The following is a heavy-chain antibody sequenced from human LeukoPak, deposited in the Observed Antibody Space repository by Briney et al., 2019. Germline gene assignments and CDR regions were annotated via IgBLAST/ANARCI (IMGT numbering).Heavy chain of an antibody. CDR2: IYYSGST. CDR1: GGSISSSCYY. V-gene: IGHV4-39*01. J-gene: IGHJ5*02. D-gene: IGHD6-6*01. Sequence: SETLSLTCTVSGGSISSSCYYWGCIRPPPGKGLEWIGSIYYSGSTYYNPSLKSRLTISVDTSKNQFSLKLSSVTAADTAVYYGARRIAARYNWFDPWGQGTLVSVSS. CDR3: ARRIAARYNWFDP.